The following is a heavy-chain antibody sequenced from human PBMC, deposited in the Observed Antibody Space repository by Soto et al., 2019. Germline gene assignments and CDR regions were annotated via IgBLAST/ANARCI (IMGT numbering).Heavy chain of an antibody. CDR2: ISYDGSNK. D-gene: IGHD1-26*01. CDR3: ARDVESGSSQYYYYYYGMDV. CDR1: GFTFSSYA. Sequence: GGSLRLSCAASGFTFSSYAMHWVRQAPGKGLEWVAVISYDGSNKYYADSVKGRFTISRDNSKNTLYLQMNSLRAEDTAVYYRARDVESGSSQYYYYYYGMDVWGQGTTVTVSS. V-gene: IGHV3-30-3*01. J-gene: IGHJ6*02.